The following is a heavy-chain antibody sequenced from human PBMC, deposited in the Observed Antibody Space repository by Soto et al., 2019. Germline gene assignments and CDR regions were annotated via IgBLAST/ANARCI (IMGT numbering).Heavy chain of an antibody. CDR2: ISGSGGST. V-gene: IGHV3-23*01. Sequence: EVQLLESGGGLVQPGGSLRLSCAASGFTFSSYAMSWVRQAPGKGLEWVSAISGSGGSTYYADSVKGRFTISRDNSKNTLYLQMNSLRAEDTAVYYCAKDFEYSRSSPPGGWFDPWRQGTLVTVSS. J-gene: IGHJ5*02. CDR3: AKDFEYSRSSPPGGWFDP. CDR1: GFTFSSYA. D-gene: IGHD6-6*01.